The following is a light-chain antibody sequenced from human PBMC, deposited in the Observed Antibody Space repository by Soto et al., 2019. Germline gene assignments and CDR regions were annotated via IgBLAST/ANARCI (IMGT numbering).Light chain of an antibody. V-gene: IGKV1-5*01. CDR1: QSISSW. CDR3: QQYNSYSGT. CDR2: DAS. Sequence: DIQMTQSPSTLSASVGERVTSTCRASQSISSWLAWYQQKPGKAPKLLIYDASSLESGVPSRFSGSGSGTEFTLTISSLQPDDFATYYCQQYNSYSGTFGQGTKVDIK. J-gene: IGKJ1*01.